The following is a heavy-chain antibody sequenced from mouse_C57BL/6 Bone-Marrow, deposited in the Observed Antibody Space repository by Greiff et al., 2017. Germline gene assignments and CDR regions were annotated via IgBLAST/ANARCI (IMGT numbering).Heavy chain of an antibody. V-gene: IGHV1-7*01. CDR3: ARYRITTVPCFAY. D-gene: IGHD1-1*01. J-gene: IGHJ3*01. Sequence: VQLQQSGAELAKPGASVKLSCKASGYTFTSYWMHWVQQRPGQCLEWIGYINPSSGYTTYNQKFKDKATLTADKSSSTAYMQLSSLTYEDSAVYYCARYRITTVPCFAYWGQGTLVTVSA. CDR1: GYTFTSYW. CDR2: INPSSGYT.